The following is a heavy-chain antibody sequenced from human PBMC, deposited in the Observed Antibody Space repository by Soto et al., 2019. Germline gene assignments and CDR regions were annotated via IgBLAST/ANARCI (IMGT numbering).Heavy chain of an antibody. CDR1: GGSISSSSYY. CDR3: ASVGLPRRYYYESRWFFDL. V-gene: IGHV4-39*07. J-gene: IGHJ2*01. D-gene: IGHD3-22*01. Sequence: PSETLSLTCTVSGGSISSSSYYWGWIRQPPGKGLEWIGSINYSGSTYYNPSLKSRVTISVDTSKNQFSLKLSSVTAADTAVYYCASVGLPRRYYYESRWFFDLCGRGTLVT. CDR2: INYSGST.